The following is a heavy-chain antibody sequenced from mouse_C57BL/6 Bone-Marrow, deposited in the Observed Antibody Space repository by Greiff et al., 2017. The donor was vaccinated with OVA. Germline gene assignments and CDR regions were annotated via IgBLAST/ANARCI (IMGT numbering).Heavy chain of an antibody. D-gene: IGHD1-1*01. CDR1: GFNINDDY. CDR3: TTGTVVYWYFDV. Sequence: EVQLQQSGAELVRPGASVKLSCTASGFNINDDYMHWVKQRPEQGLEWIGWIDPENGDTEYASKFQGKATITADTSSNTAYLQLSSLTSEDTAVYYCTTGTVVYWYFDVWGTGTTVTVSS. CDR2: IDPENGDT. J-gene: IGHJ1*03. V-gene: IGHV14-4*01.